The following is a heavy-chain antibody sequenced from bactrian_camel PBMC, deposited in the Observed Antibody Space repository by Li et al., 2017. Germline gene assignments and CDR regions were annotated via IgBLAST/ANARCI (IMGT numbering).Heavy chain of an antibody. Sequence: QLVESGGGSVQAGGSLRLSCAVSGYTYSNRYMGWFRQTPGKEREGVAAIARGGSTRYADSVKGRFTISVDNADNTLYLQMHSLKPEDTAMYTCAANLRLHGIECSTIEHYLWWGQGTQVTVS. V-gene: IGHV3S53*01. D-gene: IGHD1*01. CDR3: AANLRLHGIECSTIEHYLW. J-gene: IGHJ4*01. CDR1: GYTYSNRY. CDR2: IARGGST.